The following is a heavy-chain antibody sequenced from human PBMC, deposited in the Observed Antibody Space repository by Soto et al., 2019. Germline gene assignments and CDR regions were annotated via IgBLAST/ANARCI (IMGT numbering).Heavy chain of an antibody. D-gene: IGHD6-13*01. CDR3: AREREAAGFDY. CDR2: MNPNSGNT. Sequence: ASVKVSCKASGYTFTSYDINWVRQATGQGLEWMGWMNPNSGNTGYAQEFQGRVTMTRNTSISTAYMDLSSLRSDDTTVYYCAREREAAGFDYWGQGTLVTVSS. CDR1: GYTFTSYD. V-gene: IGHV1-8*01. J-gene: IGHJ4*02.